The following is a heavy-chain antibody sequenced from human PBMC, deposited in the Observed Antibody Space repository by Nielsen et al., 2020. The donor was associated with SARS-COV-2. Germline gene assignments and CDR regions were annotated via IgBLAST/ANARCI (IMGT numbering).Heavy chain of an antibody. CDR3: AHSRDVGIAAIYAFDI. J-gene: IGHJ3*02. CDR2: IYWDDDK. V-gene: IGHV2-5*02. Sequence: SGPTLVKPTQTLTLTCTFSGFSLSTSGVGVGWICQPPGKALEWLALIYWDDDKRYSPSLKSRLTITKDTSKNQVVLTMTNMDPVDTATYYCAHSRDVGIAAIYAFDIWGQGTMVTVSS. CDR1: GFSLSTSGVG. D-gene: IGHD6-13*01.